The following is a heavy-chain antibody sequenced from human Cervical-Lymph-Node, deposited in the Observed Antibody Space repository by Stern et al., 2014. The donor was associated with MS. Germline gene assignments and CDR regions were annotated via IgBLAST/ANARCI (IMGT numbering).Heavy chain of an antibody. CDR2: LNLDSGDT. CDR3: ARGALYPPQPDY. J-gene: IGHJ4*02. D-gene: IGHD2-15*01. Sequence: DQLVESGAEMREPGASVKVSCKASGFTFTAYYLHWVRQAPGQGLEWMGRLNLDSGDTKFTQKSEGRLSLTWDTSINTAYMELSRLRSDDTAVYYCARGALYPPQPDYWGQGTLVTVSS. CDR1: GFTFTAYY. V-gene: IGHV1-2*06.